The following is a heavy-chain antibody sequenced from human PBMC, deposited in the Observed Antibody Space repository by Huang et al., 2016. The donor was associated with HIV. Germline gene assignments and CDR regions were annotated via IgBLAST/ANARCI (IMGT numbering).Heavy chain of an antibody. J-gene: IGHJ5*02. V-gene: IGHV3-23*01. CDR3: AKVASGYDFSARGSDWFDP. CDR2: TRGRGGNT. Sequence: EMQLLESGGGLVQPGGSLRLSCAASAFPFRSYAMTWVRQAQGKGLEWGSATRGRGGNTYYADSVKGRFTSSRDNSKNTLYLKMNSLRAEDTAVYYCAKVASGYDFSARGSDWFDPWGQGTLVSVSS. D-gene: IGHD5-12*01. CDR1: AFPFRSYA.